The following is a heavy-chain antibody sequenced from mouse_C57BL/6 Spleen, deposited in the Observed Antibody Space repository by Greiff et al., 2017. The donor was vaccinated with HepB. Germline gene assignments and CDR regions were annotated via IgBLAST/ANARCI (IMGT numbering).Heavy chain of an antibody. V-gene: IGHV14-3*01. CDR1: GFNIKNTY. CDR2: IDPANGNT. J-gene: IGHJ1*03. D-gene: IGHD1-1*01. CDR3: ARALIYYYGSRWYFDV. Sequence: EVQRVESVAELVRLGASVKLSCTASGFNIKNTYMHWVKQRPEQGLEWIGRIDPANGNTKYAPKFQGKATITADTSSNTAYLQLSSLTSEDTAIYYCARALIYYYGSRWYFDVWGTGTTVTVSS.